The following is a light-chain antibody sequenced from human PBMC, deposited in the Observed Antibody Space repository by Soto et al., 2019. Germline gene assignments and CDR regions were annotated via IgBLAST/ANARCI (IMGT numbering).Light chain of an antibody. V-gene: IGKV1-5*03. CDR1: QSIDSW. Sequence: DIQMTQSPSTLSVSVGDRVTITCRASQSIDSWLAWYQQKPGKAPKLLIYRASSLESGVPSRFSGSGSGTEFTLTISSLQPDDFATYYCQQYKTYMYNFAQGTKLEIK. J-gene: IGKJ2*01. CDR2: RAS. CDR3: QQYKTYMYN.